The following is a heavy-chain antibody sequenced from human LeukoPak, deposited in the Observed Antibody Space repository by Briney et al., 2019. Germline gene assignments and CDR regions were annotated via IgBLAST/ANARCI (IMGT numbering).Heavy chain of an antibody. D-gene: IGHD3-10*01. CDR3: ARETAYGSGSSFDY. V-gene: IGHV4-4*02. CDR1: GGSISSSNW. J-gene: IGHJ4*02. CDR2: IYYSGST. Sequence: PSGTLSLTCAVSGGSISSSNWWSWVRQPPGKGLEWIGYIYYSGSTNYNPSLKSRVTISVDTSKNQFSLKLSSVTAADTAVYYCARETAYGSGSSFDYWGQGTLVTVSS.